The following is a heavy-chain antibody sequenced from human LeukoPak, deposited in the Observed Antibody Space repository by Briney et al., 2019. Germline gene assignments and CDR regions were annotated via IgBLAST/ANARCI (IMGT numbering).Heavy chain of an antibody. CDR1: GGSISGYY. CDR2: IYTSGST. J-gene: IGHJ6*03. D-gene: IGHD3-10*02. CDR3: AGSSVRGVIYYMDV. V-gene: IGHV4-4*07. Sequence: SETLSLTCTVSGGSISGYYWSWIRQPAGKGLEWIGRIYTSGSTNYNPSLKSRVTMSVDTSKNQFSLKLSSVTAADTAVYYCAGSSVRGVIYYMDVWGKGTTVTVSS.